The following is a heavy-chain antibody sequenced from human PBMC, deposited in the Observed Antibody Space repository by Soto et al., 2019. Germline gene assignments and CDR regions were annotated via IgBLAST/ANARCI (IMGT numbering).Heavy chain of an antibody. J-gene: IGHJ6*02. CDR2: ISYDGSNK. CDR1: GFTFSSYA. CDR3: AREYRRITMVRGVITYGMDV. D-gene: IGHD3-10*01. Sequence: GSLRLSCAASGFTFSSYAMHWVRQAPGKGLEWVAVISYDGSNKYYADSVKGRFTISRDNSKNTLYLQMNSPRAEDTAVYYCAREYRRITMVRGVITYGMDVWGQGTTVTVSS. V-gene: IGHV3-30-3*01.